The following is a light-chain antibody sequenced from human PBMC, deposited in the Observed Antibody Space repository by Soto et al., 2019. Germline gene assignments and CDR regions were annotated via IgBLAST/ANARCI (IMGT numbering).Light chain of an antibody. CDR1: QSLLHSNGYNY. CDR2: LGS. J-gene: IGKJ5*01. CDR3: MQALRTIA. V-gene: IGKV2-28*01. Sequence: DIVMTQSPLSLPVTPGEPASISCRSSQSLLHSNGYNYLDWYLQKPGQSPPLLTYLGSNRASGVPDRFSGRGAGTKYTRKISRVEAEEFRVYYCMQALRTIAFGHGKRLEI.